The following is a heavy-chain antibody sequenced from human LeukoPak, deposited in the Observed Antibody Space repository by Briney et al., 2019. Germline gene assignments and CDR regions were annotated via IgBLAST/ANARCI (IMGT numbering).Heavy chain of an antibody. CDR2: IYYSGST. V-gene: IGHV4-39*01. J-gene: IGHJ5*02. D-gene: IGHD3-9*01. CDR3: ARPARTHYDILTGYYPNWFDP. CDR1: GGSISSSSYY. Sequence: PSETLSLTCTVSGGSISSSSYYWGWIRQPPGKGLEWIGSIYYSGSTYYNPSLKSRVTISVDTSKNQFSLKLSSVTAADTAVYHCARPARTHYDILTGYYPNWFDPWGQGALVTVSS.